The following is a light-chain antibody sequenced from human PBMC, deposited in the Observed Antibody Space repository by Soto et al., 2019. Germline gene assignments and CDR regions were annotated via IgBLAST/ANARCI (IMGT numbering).Light chain of an antibody. J-gene: IGLJ3*02. CDR1: SSNIGTNY. CDR3: ATWSGSLSGWL. Sequence: QSVLTQPPSASGTPGQRVTISCSGTSSNIGTNYVYWYQQLPGTAPKLLIYRNDQRPSGVPDRFSGSKSGTSASLAISGLGSEDEAHYFCATWSGSLSGWLFGGGTKLTVL. CDR2: RND. V-gene: IGLV1-47*01.